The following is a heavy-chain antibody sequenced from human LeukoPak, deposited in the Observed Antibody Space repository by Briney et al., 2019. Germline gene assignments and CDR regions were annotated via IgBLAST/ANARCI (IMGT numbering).Heavy chain of an antibody. CDR1: GFTFTNAW. J-gene: IGHJ4*02. Sequence: GGSLRLSCAASGFTFTNAWMSWVRQAPGKGLEWVGRIKSKKDGGTTEYAAPVKGRFTISRDDSTHTLYLQMNSLRTEDTAVYYCATGWGRSLDWILFDYWGQGTLVTVSS. V-gene: IGHV3-15*01. CDR3: ATGWGRSLDWILFDY. D-gene: IGHD3-9*01. CDR2: IKSKKDGGTT.